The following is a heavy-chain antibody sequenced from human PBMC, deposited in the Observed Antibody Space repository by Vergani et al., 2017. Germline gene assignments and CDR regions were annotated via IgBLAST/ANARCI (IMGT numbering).Heavy chain of an antibody. Sequence: QVQLVQSGAEVKKPGSSVKVSCKASGGTFSSCAISWVRQAPGQGLEWMGGIIPIFGTANYAQKFQGRVTITADESTSTAYMELSSLRSEDTAVYYCARVGASSGWYENWFDPWGQGTLVTVSS. CDR1: GGTFSSCA. J-gene: IGHJ5*02. D-gene: IGHD6-19*01. CDR2: IIPIFGTA. CDR3: ARVGASSGWYENWFDP. V-gene: IGHV1-69*12.